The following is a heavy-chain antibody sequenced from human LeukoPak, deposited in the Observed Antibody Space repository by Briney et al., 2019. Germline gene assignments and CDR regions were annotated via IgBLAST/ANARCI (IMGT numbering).Heavy chain of an antibody. D-gene: IGHD3-10*01. CDR3: ARDAGNYDSGTSRFDY. V-gene: IGHV3-33*01. CDR2: IWYDGSKK. CDR1: GFSFTSYG. J-gene: IGHJ4*02. Sequence: GRSLRLSCVASGFSFTSYGFYWARQAPGKGPEWVALIWYDGSKKYYADSVKGRFTISRDNSKNTLFLQMNSLRAEDTALYYCARDAGNYDSGTSRFDYWGQGTLVTLSS.